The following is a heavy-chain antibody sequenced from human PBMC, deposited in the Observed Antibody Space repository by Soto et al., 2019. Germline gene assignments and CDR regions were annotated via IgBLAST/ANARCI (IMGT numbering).Heavy chain of an antibody. CDR1: GYTFTSYY. CDR2: ISPSGGST. D-gene: IGHD4-4*01. Sequence: QVQLVQSGAEVKKPGASVKVSCKASGYTFTSYYMHWVRQAPGQGLEWMGIISPSGGSTSYAQKFQGRVTMTRDTSTSTVYMELSSLRSEDTAVYYCATSGGPTVSGYWGQGTLVTVSS. CDR3: ATSGGPTVSGY. V-gene: IGHV1-46*01. J-gene: IGHJ4*02.